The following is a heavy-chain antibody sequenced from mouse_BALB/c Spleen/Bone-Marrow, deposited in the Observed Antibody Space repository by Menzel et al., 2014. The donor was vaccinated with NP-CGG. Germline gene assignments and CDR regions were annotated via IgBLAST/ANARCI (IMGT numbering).Heavy chain of an antibody. V-gene: IGHV1-7*01. Sequence: VKLVESGAELAKPGASVKMSCKASGYTLTSYWMHWVKQRPGQGLEWIGYINPSTGYTEYNQKFKDKATLTAVKSSTTAYMQLRSLTSEDSAVYYCARDDYDAIAYWGQGTLVTVSA. J-gene: IGHJ3*01. CDR3: ARDDYDAIAY. CDR2: INPSTGYT. CDR1: GYTLTSYW. D-gene: IGHD2-4*01.